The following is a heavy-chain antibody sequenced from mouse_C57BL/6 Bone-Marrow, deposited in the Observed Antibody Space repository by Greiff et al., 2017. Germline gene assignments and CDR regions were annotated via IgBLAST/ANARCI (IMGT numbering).Heavy chain of an antibody. CDR1: GFNIKNTY. CDR2: IDPANGNP. D-gene: IGHD1-1*01. J-gene: IGHJ3*01. CDR3: AGNYYGSSYPFAY. Sequence: VQLQQSVAELVRPGASVKLSCTASGFNIKNTYMHWVKQRPEQGLEWIGRIDPANGNPKYAPKFQGKATITADTSSNTAYLQLSSLTSEDTAIYYCAGNYYGSSYPFAYWGQGTLVTVSA. V-gene: IGHV14-3*01.